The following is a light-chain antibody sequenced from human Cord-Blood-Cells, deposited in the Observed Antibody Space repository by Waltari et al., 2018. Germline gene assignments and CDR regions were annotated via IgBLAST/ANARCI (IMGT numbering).Light chain of an antibody. CDR1: QSVSSN. CDR2: GAS. V-gene: IGKV3-15*01. Sequence: EIVMTQSPATLSVSPGERATLSCRASQSVSSNLAWHQQKPGQAPSLLIYGASTRATGIPVRFSGSGSGTEFTLTISSLQSEDFAVYYCQQYNNWPLTFGPGTKVDIK. J-gene: IGKJ3*01. CDR3: QQYNNWPLT.